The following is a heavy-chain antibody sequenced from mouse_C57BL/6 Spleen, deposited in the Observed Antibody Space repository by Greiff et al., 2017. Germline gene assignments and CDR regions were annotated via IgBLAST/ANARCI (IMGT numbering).Heavy chain of an antibody. CDR1: GYTFTSYD. Sequence: VQLQQSGPELVKPGASVKLSCKASGYTFTSYDINWVKQRPGQGLEWIGWIYPRDGSTKYNEKFKGKATLTVDTSSSTAYMELHSLTSEDSAVYVCAREATVVATDFDYWGQGTTRTVSS. D-gene: IGHD1-1*01. J-gene: IGHJ2*01. V-gene: IGHV1-85*01. CDR2: IYPRDGST. CDR3: AREATVVATDFDY.